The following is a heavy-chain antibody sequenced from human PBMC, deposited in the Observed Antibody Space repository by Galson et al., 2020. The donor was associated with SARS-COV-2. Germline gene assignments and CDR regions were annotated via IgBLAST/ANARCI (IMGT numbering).Heavy chain of an antibody. Sequence: TRRLSCAASGCTREEYAMVWVRQAPGKGLEWVSSISWKSGGRGYADSVKGRFTLSRDNAKNSLYLQMNSLSPDDTALYYCAKEFYPSDGFYIWGQGTMVTVSS. V-gene: IGHV3-9*01. CDR2: ISWKSGGR. D-gene: IGHD3-3*01. CDR1: GCTREEYA. J-gene: IGHJ3*02. CDR3: AKEFYPSDGFYI.